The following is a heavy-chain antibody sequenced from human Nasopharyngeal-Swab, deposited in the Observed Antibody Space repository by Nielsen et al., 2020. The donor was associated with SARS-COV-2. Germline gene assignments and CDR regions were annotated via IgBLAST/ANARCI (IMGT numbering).Heavy chain of an antibody. V-gene: IGHV3-74*01. D-gene: IGHD3/OR15-3a*01. CDR1: GFTFSRSW. CDR3: VRGSRDWRGADY. Sequence: ESLKISCAASGFTFSRSWMHWVRQAPGKGLVGVSRIDTDGTITDYADSVKGRFTISRDNAKNTLYLQMNSLRAEDTAVYYCVRGSRDWRGADYWGQGTLVTVSS. CDR2: IDTDGTIT. J-gene: IGHJ4*02.